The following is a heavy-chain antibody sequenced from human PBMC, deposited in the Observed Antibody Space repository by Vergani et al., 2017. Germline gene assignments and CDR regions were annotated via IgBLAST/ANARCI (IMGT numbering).Heavy chain of an antibody. D-gene: IGHD2-21*01. V-gene: IGHV3-23*01. CDR1: GFTFTNFA. CDR2: ISGSGGFT. Sequence: EVQLLESGGNLVQPGGSLRLSCAASGFTFTNFAMTWVRQAPGEGLEWVSGISGSGGFTYYADSVKGRFTISRDNSKNTMFLQMNNLSADDTAVYYCASGVSALPLPYDYYYMDVWGKGTTVTVSS. J-gene: IGHJ6*03. CDR3: ASGVSALPLPYDYYYMDV.